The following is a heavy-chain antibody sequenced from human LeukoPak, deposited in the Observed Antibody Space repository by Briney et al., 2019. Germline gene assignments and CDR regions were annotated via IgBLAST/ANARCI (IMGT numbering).Heavy chain of an antibody. CDR2: ISYDGSNK. CDR1: GFTFSSYA. V-gene: IGHV3-30-3*01. J-gene: IGHJ4*02. CDR3: ARANLGYCTRTSCYVEDY. Sequence: GGSLRLSCAASGFTFSSYAMHWVRQAPGKGLEWVAVISYDGSNKYYADSVKGRFTISRDNSKNTLYLQMNSLRAEDTAVYYCARANLGYCTRTSCYVEDYWGPGTLVTVSS. D-gene: IGHD2-2*01.